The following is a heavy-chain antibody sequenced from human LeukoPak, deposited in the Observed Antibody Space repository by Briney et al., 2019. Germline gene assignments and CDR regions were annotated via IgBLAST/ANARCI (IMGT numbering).Heavy chain of an antibody. CDR2: ISGSGGST. Sequence: GGSLRLSCAASGFSVTGNYMSWVRQAPGKGLEWVSAISGSGGSTYYADSVKGRFTISRDNSKNTLYLQMNSLRAEDTAVYYCAKPSYDSSGYYHFFDYWGQGTLVTVSS. CDR3: AKPSYDSSGYYHFFDY. V-gene: IGHV3-23*01. CDR1: GFSVTGNY. D-gene: IGHD3-22*01. J-gene: IGHJ4*02.